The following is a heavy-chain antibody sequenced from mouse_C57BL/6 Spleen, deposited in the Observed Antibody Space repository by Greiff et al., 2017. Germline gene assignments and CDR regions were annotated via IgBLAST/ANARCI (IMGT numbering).Heavy chain of an antibody. CDR3: ARRTGTDAMDY. D-gene: IGHD4-1*01. V-gene: IGHV1-80*01. J-gene: IGHJ4*01. CDR1: GYAFSSYW. Sequence: QVQLKQSGAELVKPGASVKISCKASGYAFSSYWMNWVKQRPGKGLEWIGQIYPGDGDTNYNGKFKGKATLTADKSSSTAYMQLSSRTSEDSAVYFCARRTGTDAMDYWGQGTSVTVSS. CDR2: IYPGDGDT.